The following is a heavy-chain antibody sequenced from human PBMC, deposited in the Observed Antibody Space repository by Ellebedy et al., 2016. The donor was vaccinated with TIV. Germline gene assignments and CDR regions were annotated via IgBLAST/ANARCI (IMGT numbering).Heavy chain of an antibody. J-gene: IGHJ4*02. Sequence: PGGSLRLSCQGSAYSFINYWIVWVRQMSGRGLEWMGIIDLSDSDTRYSPSFQGQVTISADRSVTTAYLHFNSLKPSDTAVYYCAKLGHRATPDDSWGQGTLVTVSS. CDR3: AKLGHRATPDDS. V-gene: IGHV5-51*01. D-gene: IGHD1-14*01. CDR2: IDLSDSDT. CDR1: AYSFINYW.